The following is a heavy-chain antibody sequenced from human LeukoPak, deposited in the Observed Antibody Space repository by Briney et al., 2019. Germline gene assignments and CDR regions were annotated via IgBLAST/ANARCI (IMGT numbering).Heavy chain of an antibody. J-gene: IGHJ1*01. V-gene: IGHV1-24*01. CDR1: GYTHTELS. CDR3: ATFWGYCSGGSCYSKYFQH. CDR2: FDPEDGET. D-gene: IGHD2-15*01. Sequence: ASENVSCKVSGYTHTELSMHWVRQAPGKGREWMGGFDPEDGETIYAQKFQGRVTMTEDTSTDTAYMELSSLRSEDTAVHYCATFWGYCSGGSCYSKYFQHWGQGTLVTVSS.